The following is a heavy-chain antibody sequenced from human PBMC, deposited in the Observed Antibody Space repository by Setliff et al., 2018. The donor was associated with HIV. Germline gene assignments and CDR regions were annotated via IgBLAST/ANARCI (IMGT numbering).Heavy chain of an antibody. CDR1: GGSLTGYF. CDR3: ARGIPALGTSYYFDY. D-gene: IGHD6-13*01. J-gene: IGHJ4*02. CDR2: VNRDGGA. V-gene: IGHV4-34*01. Sequence: SETLSLTCAVYGGSLTGYFWTWIRQSPGKGLEWVGQVNRDGGAHYNPSLRSRVTISVDTSKNQFSLKLSSVTAADTAVYYCARGIPALGTSYYFDYWGQGTRVTVSS.